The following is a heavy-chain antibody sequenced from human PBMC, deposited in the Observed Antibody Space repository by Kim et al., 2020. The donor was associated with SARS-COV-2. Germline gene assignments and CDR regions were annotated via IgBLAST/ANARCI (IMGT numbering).Heavy chain of an antibody. V-gene: IGHV1-46*01. J-gene: IGHJ4*02. D-gene: IGHD4-17*01. Sequence: ERKFQGRATKTRDTSTSTVYMELSSLRSEDTAVYYCARPAGDYGTYYFDYWGQGTLVTVSS. CDR3: ARPAGDYGTYYFDY.